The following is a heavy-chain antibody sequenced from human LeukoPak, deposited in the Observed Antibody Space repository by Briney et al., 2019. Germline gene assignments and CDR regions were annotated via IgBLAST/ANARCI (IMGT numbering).Heavy chain of an antibody. V-gene: IGHV3-30*02. CDR1: GFTFSSYG. D-gene: IGHD5-24*01. CDR3: AKDKDVAFDI. J-gene: IGHJ3*02. CDR2: IWSGGSYE. Sequence: GGSLRLSCAASGFTFSSYGMHWVRQAPGKGLEWVAVIWSGGSYESYADSVKGRFTISRDNSKSTLYLQMNSLRAEDTAVYYCAKDKDVAFDIWGQGTMHTVSS.